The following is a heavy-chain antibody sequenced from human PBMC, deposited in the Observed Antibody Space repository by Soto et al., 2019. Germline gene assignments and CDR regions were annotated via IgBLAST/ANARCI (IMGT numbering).Heavy chain of an antibody. CDR1: GATFSTYT. J-gene: IGHJ5*02. CDR2: IIPIFGTP. CDR3: ARHYDP. Sequence: QVQLVQSGAEVKKPGSSVKVSCKASGATFSTYTISWVRQAPGQGLEWMGGIIPIFGTPNYAQKFQGRVTVTADESTNTSYMELTSLTSEDTAVYYCARHYDPWGQGTLVTVSS. V-gene: IGHV1-69*01.